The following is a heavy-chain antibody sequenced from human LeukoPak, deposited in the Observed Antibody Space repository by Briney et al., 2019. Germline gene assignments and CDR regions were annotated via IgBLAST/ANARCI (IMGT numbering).Heavy chain of an antibody. CDR2: IYDGGFT. D-gene: IGHD3-9*01. J-gene: IGHJ2*01. Sequence: GGSLRLSCAGSGFTVSNNYMAWVRQAPGKGLEWVSVIYDGGFTEYTDSVKGRFTISRDNSKNTLDLQMNSLRAEDTAVYYCARVMGRLVRNWYFDLWGRGTQVTVSS. CDR1: GFTVSNNY. V-gene: IGHV3-66*01. CDR3: ARVMGRLVRNWYFDL.